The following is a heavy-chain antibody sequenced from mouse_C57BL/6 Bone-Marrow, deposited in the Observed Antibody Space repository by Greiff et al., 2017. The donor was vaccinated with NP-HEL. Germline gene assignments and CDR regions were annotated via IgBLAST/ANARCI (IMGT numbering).Heavy chain of an antibody. J-gene: IGHJ2*01. V-gene: IGHV8-8*01. CDR1: GFSLSTFGMG. CDR3: ARRGEDYYGSSNYFDY. CDR2: IWWDDDT. D-gene: IGHD1-1*01. Sequence: QVTLKECGPGILQPSQTLSLTCSFSGFSLSTFGMGVGWIRQPSGKGLEWLAHIWWDDDTYYNPALKSRRTISKDTSKNQVFLKIANVDTADTATYYCARRGEDYYGSSNYFDYWGQGTTLTVSS.